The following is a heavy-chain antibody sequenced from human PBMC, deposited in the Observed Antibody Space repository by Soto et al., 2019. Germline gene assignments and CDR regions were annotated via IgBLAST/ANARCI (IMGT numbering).Heavy chain of an antibody. CDR2: IYYSGST. D-gene: IGHD3-22*01. CDR1: GGSISSYY. Sequence: PSETLSLTCTVSGGSISSYYWSWIRQPPGKGLEWIGYIYYSGSTNYNPSLKSRVTISVDTSKNQFSLKLSSVTAADTAVYYCARGTVISRGGAFDIWGQGTMVTVSS. J-gene: IGHJ3*02. V-gene: IGHV4-59*08. CDR3: ARGTVISRGGAFDI.